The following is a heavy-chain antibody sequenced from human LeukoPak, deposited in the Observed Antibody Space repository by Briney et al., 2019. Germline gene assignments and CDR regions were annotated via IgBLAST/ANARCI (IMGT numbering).Heavy chain of an antibody. J-gene: IGHJ5*02. D-gene: IGHD6-13*01. CDR3: ARVRIAAAGAGSWFDP. CDR2: IIPILGIA. V-gene: IGHV1-69*04. CDR1: GGTFSSYA. Sequence: ASVKVSCKASGGTFSSYAISWVRQAPGQGLEWMGRIIPILGIANYAQKFQGRVTITADKSTSTACMELSSLRSEDTAVYYCARVRIAAAGAGSWFDPWGQGTLVTVSS.